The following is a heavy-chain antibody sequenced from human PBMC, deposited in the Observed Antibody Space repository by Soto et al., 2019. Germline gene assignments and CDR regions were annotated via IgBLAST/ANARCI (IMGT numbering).Heavy chain of an antibody. V-gene: IGHV3-48*01. J-gene: IGHJ6*02. CDR2: ISSGSGNI. CDR3: ARSDGMDV. CDR1: GFFFSAYH. Sequence: EVPVVESGGDWAQPGGSLRLTCAASGFFFSAYHMNWVRQAPGKGLEWISYISSGSGNIYYADSVKGRFTISRDNAKDSLYLQMKSLRVEDTAVYYCARSDGMDVWGQGTTVTVSS.